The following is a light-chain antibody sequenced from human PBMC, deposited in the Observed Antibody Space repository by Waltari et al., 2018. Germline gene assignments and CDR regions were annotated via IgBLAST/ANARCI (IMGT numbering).Light chain of an antibody. CDR1: QSLSIY. CDR2: HAS. CDR3: QHYVNLPVT. J-gene: IGKJ1*01. Sequence: EIVLTQSPGTLSLSPGERATLSCRASQSLSIYLAWYQQKPGRAPRLLIYHASSRATGVPDRFSGSGSGTDFSLTISRLEPEDFAVYYCQHYVNLPVTFGQGTKVEIK. V-gene: IGKV3-20*01.